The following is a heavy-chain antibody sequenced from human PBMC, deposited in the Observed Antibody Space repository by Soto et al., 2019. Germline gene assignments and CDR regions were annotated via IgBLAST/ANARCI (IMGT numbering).Heavy chain of an antibody. Sequence: EVQLLESGGGLVQPGGSLRLSCAASGFTFSSYAMTWVRQAPGRGLEWVSTISGSGDSTYYADSVKGRFTISRDNSKNTLWLQMNSLRGEDTAVYYCAKDRPYYRSEGVDYWGQGTLVTVSS. V-gene: IGHV3-23*01. CDR3: AKDRPYYRSEGVDY. CDR1: GFTFSSYA. CDR2: ISGSGDST. J-gene: IGHJ4*02. D-gene: IGHD6-19*01.